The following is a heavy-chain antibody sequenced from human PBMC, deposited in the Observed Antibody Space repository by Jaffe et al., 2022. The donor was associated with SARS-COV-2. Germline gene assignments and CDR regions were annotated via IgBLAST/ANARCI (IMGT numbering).Heavy chain of an antibody. J-gene: IGHJ3*02. CDR3: ARDAPSITGTTSDAFDI. CDR1: GFTVSSNY. V-gene: IGHV3-53*04. CDR2: IYSGGST. Sequence: EVQLVESGGGLVQPGGSLRLSCAASGFTVSSNYMSWVRQAPGKGLEWVSVIYSGGSTYYADSVKGRFTISRHNSKNTLYLQMNSLRAEDTAVYYCARDAPSITGTTSDAFDIWGQGTMVTVSS. D-gene: IGHD1-20*01.